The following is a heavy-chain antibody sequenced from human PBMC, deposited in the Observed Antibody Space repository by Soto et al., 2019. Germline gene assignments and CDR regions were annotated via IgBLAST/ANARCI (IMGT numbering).Heavy chain of an antibody. CDR2: IYYSGST. Sequence: SETLSLTCTVSGGSISSYYWSWIRQPPGKGLEWIGYIYYSGSTNYNPSLKSRVTISVDTSKSQFSLKLSSVTAADTAVYYCARDNGYSYGYTLDHWGQGTLVTVSS. V-gene: IGHV4-59*12. J-gene: IGHJ4*02. CDR1: GGSISSYY. CDR3: ARDNGYSYGYTLDH. D-gene: IGHD5-18*01.